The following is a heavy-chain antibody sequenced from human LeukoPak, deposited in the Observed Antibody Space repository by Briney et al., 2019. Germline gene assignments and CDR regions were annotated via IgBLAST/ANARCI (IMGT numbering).Heavy chain of an antibody. CDR3: ARHSGGNYHYFDY. Sequence: SETLSLTCAVYGGSFSDYNWTWIRQPPGKGLEWIGEIGHNGTTNYNPSLKGRVTISLDTSKNQFSLKLTSVTAADTAVYYCARHSGGNYHYFDYWGQGTLVTVSS. D-gene: IGHD1-26*01. CDR2: IGHNGTT. J-gene: IGHJ4*02. CDR1: GGSFSDYN. V-gene: IGHV4-34*01.